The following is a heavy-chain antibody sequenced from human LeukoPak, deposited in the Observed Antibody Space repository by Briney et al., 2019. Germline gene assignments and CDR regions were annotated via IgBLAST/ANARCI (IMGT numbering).Heavy chain of an antibody. J-gene: IGHJ4*02. Sequence: GGSLRLSCATSGFTFSVYSMNWVRQAPGKGLEWVSYISSSSSTIYYADSVKVRFTISRDNAKNSLYLQMNSLRAEDTAVYYCARDPYYYDSSGDHWGQGTLVTVSS. V-gene: IGHV3-48*01. CDR3: ARDPYYYDSSGDH. CDR2: ISSSSSTI. CDR1: GFTFSVYS. D-gene: IGHD3-22*01.